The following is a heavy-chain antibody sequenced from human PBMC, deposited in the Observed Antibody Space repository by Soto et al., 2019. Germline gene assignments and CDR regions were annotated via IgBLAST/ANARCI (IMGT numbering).Heavy chain of an antibody. D-gene: IGHD4-17*01. CDR2: INPGNGNT. CDR1: GYIFNSFG. V-gene: IGHV1-3*01. CDR3: ARGASSVTTFYFDL. Sequence: GASVKVSCKASGYIFNSFGISWVRQAPGQRLEWMGWINPGNGNTKNSQKFQGRVTITRDTFASTAYMELSSLRSEDTAVYYCARGASSVTTFYFDLWGRGT. J-gene: IGHJ2*01.